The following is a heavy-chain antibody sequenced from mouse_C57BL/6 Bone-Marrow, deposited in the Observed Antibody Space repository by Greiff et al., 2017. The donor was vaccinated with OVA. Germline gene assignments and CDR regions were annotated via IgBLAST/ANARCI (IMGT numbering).Heavy chain of an antibody. V-gene: IGHV1-80*01. Sequence: QVQLQQSGAELVKPGASVKISCKASGYAFSSYWMNWVKQRPGKGLEWIGQIYPGDGDTNYNGKFKGKATLTADKSSSTAYMQLSSLTSEDSAVYFCARWVYYGWYFDYWGQGTTLTVSS. CDR2: IYPGDGDT. CDR3: ARWVYYGWYFDY. D-gene: IGHD1-1*01. J-gene: IGHJ2*01. CDR1: GYAFSSYW.